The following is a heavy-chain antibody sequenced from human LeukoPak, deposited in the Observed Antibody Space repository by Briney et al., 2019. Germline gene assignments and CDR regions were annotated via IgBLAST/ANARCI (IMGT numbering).Heavy chain of an antibody. D-gene: IGHD3-10*01. Sequence: PGGSLRLSCAASGFTFSNAWMYWVRQAPGKRLQWVGRIKTIAHGGTRDYAAPVKDRFTISRDDSQNTFYLQMNGLKTEDAALYYCTTDAGSLPYYLKFWGQGTLVTVSS. J-gene: IGHJ4*02. CDR2: IKTIAHGGTR. CDR3: TTDAGSLPYYLKF. V-gene: IGHV3-15*01. CDR1: GFTFSNAW.